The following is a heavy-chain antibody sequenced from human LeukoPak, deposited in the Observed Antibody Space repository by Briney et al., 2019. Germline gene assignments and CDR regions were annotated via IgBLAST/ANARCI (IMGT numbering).Heavy chain of an antibody. Sequence: ASVEVSCNASGYTFTSYGISWVRQAPGQGLEWMGWISAYNGSTNYAQKLQGRATMTTDTSTSTAYMELRSLRSDDTAVYYCARISYYYDSSGYDYWGQGTLVTVSS. CDR3: ARISYYYDSSGYDY. D-gene: IGHD3-22*01. V-gene: IGHV1-18*01. CDR2: ISAYNGST. CDR1: GYTFTSYG. J-gene: IGHJ4*02.